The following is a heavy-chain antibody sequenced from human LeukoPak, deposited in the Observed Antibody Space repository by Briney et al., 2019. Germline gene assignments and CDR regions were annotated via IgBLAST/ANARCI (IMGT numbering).Heavy chain of an antibody. CDR1: GYTFTGYY. V-gene: IGHV1-2*06. CDR3: ARVGYSSGWYNNWFDP. Sequence: GASVTVSCKASGYTFTGYYMHWVRQAPGQGLEWMGRINPNSGGTNYAQKFQGRVTMTRDTSISTAYMELSRLRSDDTAVYYCARVGYSSGWYNNWFDPWGQGTLVTVSS. D-gene: IGHD6-19*01. J-gene: IGHJ5*02. CDR2: INPNSGGT.